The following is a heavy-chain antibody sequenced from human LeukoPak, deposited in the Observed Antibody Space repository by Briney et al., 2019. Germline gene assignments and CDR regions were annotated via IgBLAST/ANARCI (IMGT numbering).Heavy chain of an antibody. CDR3: AKSSYYDSSGYYREYYFDY. J-gene: IGHJ4*02. CDR2: ISGSGGST. Sequence: GGPLRLSGAASGFTFSTYAMSWVRQAPGKGLEWVSAISGSGGSTNYADSVKGRVTVSRDNSKSTLYLQMNSLRAEDTAVYYCAKSSYYDSSGYYREYYFDYWGQGTLVTVSS. V-gene: IGHV3-23*01. CDR1: GFTFSTYA. D-gene: IGHD3-22*01.